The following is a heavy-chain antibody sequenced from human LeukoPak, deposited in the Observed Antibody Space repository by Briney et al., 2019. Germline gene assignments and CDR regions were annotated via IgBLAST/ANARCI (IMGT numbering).Heavy chain of an antibody. Sequence: SETLSLTCTVSGGSISSYYWSWIRQPPGKGLEWIGYIYYSGSTYYNPSLKSRVTISVDTSKNQFSLKLSSVTAADTAVYYCARLDVWGSLDYWGQGTLVTVSS. CDR3: ARLDVWGSLDY. D-gene: IGHD3-16*01. V-gene: IGHV4-59*04. CDR1: GGSISSYY. J-gene: IGHJ4*02. CDR2: IYYSGST.